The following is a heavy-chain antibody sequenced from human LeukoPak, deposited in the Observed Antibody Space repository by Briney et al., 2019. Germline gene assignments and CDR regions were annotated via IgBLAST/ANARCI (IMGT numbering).Heavy chain of an antibody. Sequence: ASVKVSCKVSGYTLTELSMHWVRQAPGKGLEWMGGFDPEDGETIYAQKFQGRVTMTEDTSTDTAYMELSSLRSEDTAVYYCATAPLRGGYEPLDYWGQGTLVTVSS. CDR1: GYTLTELS. V-gene: IGHV1-24*01. J-gene: IGHJ4*02. CDR3: ATAPLRGGYEPLDY. D-gene: IGHD5-12*01. CDR2: FDPEDGET.